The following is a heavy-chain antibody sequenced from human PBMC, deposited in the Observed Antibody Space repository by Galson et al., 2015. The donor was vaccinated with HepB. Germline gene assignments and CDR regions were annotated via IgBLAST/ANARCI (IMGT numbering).Heavy chain of an antibody. CDR2: TFYKSKWYN. Sequence: CAISGDSVSSNSGTWNWIRQSPSRGPEWLGRTFYKSKWYNDYAVSVKSRITINPETSKNEFSLQLNSVTPEDTAVYYCARESVTLVRGIILHYYGMDVWGQGTTVTVSS. J-gene: IGHJ6*02. CDR1: GDSVSSNSGT. V-gene: IGHV6-1*01. CDR3: ARESVTLVRGIILHYYGMDV. D-gene: IGHD3-10*01.